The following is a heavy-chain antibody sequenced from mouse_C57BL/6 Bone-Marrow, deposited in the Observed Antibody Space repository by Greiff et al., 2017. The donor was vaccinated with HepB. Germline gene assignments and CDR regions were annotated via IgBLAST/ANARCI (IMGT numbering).Heavy chain of an antibody. CDR2: INYDGSST. D-gene: IGHD2-3*01. J-gene: IGHJ4*01. CDR3: ARAFEGYYFYAMDY. Sequence: EVKLVESEGGLVQPGSSMKLSCTASGFTFSDYYMAWVRQVPEKGLEWVANINYDGSSTYYLDSLKSRFIISRDNAKNILYLQMSSLKSEDTATYYCARAFEGYYFYAMDYWGQGTSVTVSS. V-gene: IGHV5-16*01. CDR1: GFTFSDYY.